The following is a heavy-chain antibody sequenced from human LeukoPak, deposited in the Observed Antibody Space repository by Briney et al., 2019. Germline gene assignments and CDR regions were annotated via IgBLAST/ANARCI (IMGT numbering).Heavy chain of an antibody. CDR3: ASRYCSSTSCLRGEFDY. D-gene: IGHD2-2*01. J-gene: IGHJ4*02. CDR2: INHSGST. CDR1: GGSFSGYY. V-gene: IGHV4-34*01. Sequence: PSETLSLTCDVYGGSFSGYYWSWIRQPPGKGLEWIGEINHSGSTNYNPSLKSRVTISVDTSKNQFSLKLSSVTAADTAVYYCASRYCSSTSCLRGEFDYWGQGTLVTVSS.